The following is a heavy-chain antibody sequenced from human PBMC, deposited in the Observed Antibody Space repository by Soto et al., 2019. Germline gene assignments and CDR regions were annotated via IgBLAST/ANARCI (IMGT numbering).Heavy chain of an antibody. J-gene: IGHJ4*02. CDR3: VKEVEGFDY. CDR1: GFIFSNAW. CDR2: ITGTGRDM. D-gene: IGHD1-1*01. V-gene: IGHV3-21*01. Sequence: GGSLRLSCAASGFIFSNAWINWVRQAPGKGLEWVSSITGTGRDMFYADSVKGRFTISRDNAENSLYLQMNSLRAEDTAVYYCVKEVEGFDYWGQGTLVTVSS.